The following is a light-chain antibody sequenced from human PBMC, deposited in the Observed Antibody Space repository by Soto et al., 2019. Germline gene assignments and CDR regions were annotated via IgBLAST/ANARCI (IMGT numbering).Light chain of an antibody. V-gene: IGLV2-14*01. CDR3: CSYTRSGTLI. Sequence: QSALTQPASVSGSPGQSITISCVGTSGDIGDYNYVSWYQPRPGKVPKVIIYDVSNRPSGVSYRFSGTKSGNTASLTVSGLQAEDEADYYCCSYTRSGTLIFGTGTKVTVL. CDR1: SGDIGDYNY. J-gene: IGLJ1*01. CDR2: DVS.